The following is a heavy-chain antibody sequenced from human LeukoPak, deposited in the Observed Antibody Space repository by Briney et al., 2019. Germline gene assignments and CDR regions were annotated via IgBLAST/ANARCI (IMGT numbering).Heavy chain of an antibody. CDR2: IYTGGST. Sequence: SETLSLTCTVSGGSISSYYWSWIRRPAGKGLEWIGRIYTGGSTNYNPSLRSRVTMSVDTSKNQFSLKLSSVTAADTAVYYCARDYYDTSGLLTKYYFDYWGQGTLVTVSS. D-gene: IGHD3-22*01. CDR1: GGSISSYY. CDR3: ARDYYDTSGLLTKYYFDY. V-gene: IGHV4-4*07. J-gene: IGHJ4*02.